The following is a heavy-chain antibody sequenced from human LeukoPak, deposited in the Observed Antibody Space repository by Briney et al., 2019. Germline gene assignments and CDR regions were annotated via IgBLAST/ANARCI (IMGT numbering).Heavy chain of an antibody. V-gene: IGHV1-3*01. CDR1: GYTFINFV. D-gene: IGHD3-22*01. CDR3: ARGAYYYDSSGYYY. CDR2: INAGNGNT. Sequence: ASVKVSCKASGYTFINFVMHWVRQGPGQRLEWMGWINAGNGNTKYSQKFQGRVTITRDTSASTAYMELSSLRSEDTAVYYCARGAYYYDSSGYYYWGQGTLVTVSS. J-gene: IGHJ4*02.